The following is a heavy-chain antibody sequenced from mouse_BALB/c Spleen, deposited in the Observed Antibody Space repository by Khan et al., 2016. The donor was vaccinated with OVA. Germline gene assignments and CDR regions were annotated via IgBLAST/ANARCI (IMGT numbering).Heavy chain of an antibody. J-gene: IGHJ1*01. D-gene: IGHD6-2*01. V-gene: IGHV9-1*02. Sequence: QIQLVQSGPELKKPGETVKISCKASGYTFTNYGMNWVKQALGKGLKWMGWINTYTGEPTYADDFKGRFVFSLETSASTAYLQISNLKDEDMTTYFCAKISAYWYCDVWGAGTTVTVSS. CDR2: INTYTGEP. CDR3: AKISAYWYCDV. CDR1: GYTFTNYG.